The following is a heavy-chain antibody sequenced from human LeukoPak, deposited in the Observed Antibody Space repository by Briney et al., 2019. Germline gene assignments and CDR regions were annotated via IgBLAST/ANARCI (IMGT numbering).Heavy chain of an antibody. Sequence: SSETLSLTCAVSGGSISSGGYSWSWIRQPPGKGPEWIGYIYHSGSTYYNPSLKSRVTISVDRSKNQFSLKLSSVTAADTAVYYCASTASRIAAAGLLEFDYWGQGTLVTVSS. CDR3: ASTASRIAAAGLLEFDY. J-gene: IGHJ4*02. CDR2: IYHSGST. CDR1: GGSISSGGYS. D-gene: IGHD6-13*01. V-gene: IGHV4-30-2*01.